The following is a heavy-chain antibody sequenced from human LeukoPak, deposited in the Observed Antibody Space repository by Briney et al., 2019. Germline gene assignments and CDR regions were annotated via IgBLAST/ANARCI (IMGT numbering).Heavy chain of an antibody. CDR2: ISGSGGST. J-gene: IGHJ4*02. CDR3: AKRKYNSGGIFDS. CDR1: GFTFSSYA. V-gene: IGHV3-23*01. D-gene: IGHD6-19*01. Sequence: PGGSLRLSCAASGFTFSSYAMSWVRQAPGKGLEWVSEISGSGGSTYYADSVEGRFTISRDNSKNTLSLQMNSLRAEDTAVYYRAKRKYNSGGIFDSWGQGTLVTVSS.